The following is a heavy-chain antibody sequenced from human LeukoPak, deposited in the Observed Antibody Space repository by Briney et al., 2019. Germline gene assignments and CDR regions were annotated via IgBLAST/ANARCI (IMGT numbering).Heavy chain of an antibody. V-gene: IGHV4-59*08. J-gene: IGHJ4*02. CDR2: IYSSGST. D-gene: IGHD6-6*01. CDR1: GGSISGYY. Sequence: ASETLSLTCTVSGGSISGYYWTWIRQPPGKGLEWIGYIYSSGSTNYNPSLKSRVTISVDTSKNQFSLRLSSVTAADTAVYYCARHRYTSSSSYFDFWGQGTLVTVSS. CDR3: ARHRYTSSSSYFDF.